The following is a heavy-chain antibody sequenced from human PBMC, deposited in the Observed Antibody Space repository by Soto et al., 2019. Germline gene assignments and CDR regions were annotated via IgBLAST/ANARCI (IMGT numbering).Heavy chain of an antibody. J-gene: IGHJ4*02. V-gene: IGHV1-69*13. CDR2: IIPIFGTA. D-gene: IGHD1-26*01. CDR3: ARGRGLLHFDY. CDR1: GGTFSSYA. Sequence: ASVKVSCKASGGTFSSYAISWVRQAPGQGLEWMGGIIPIFGTANYAQKFQGRVTITADESTSTAYMELSGLRSEDTAVYYCARGRGLLHFDYWGQGTLVTVSS.